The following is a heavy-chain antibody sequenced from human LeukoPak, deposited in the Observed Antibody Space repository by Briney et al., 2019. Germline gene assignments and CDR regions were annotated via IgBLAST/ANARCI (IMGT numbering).Heavy chain of an antibody. V-gene: IGHV3-48*01. CDR2: ISSSSSTI. Sequence: PGGSLRLSCAASGFTFSSYNMNWVRQAPGKGLEWVSYISSSSSTIYYADSVKGRFTISRDNAKNSLYLQMNSLKTEDTAVYYCTPQMPSIRWGQGTLVTVSS. CDR1: GFTFSSYN. D-gene: IGHD2-15*01. J-gene: IGHJ4*02. CDR3: TPQMPSIR.